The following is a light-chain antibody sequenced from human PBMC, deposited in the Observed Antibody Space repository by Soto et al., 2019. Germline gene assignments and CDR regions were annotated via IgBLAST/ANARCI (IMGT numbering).Light chain of an antibody. V-gene: IGLV2-14*03. CDR1: ISDVGGYNY. CDR3: SSYTSSSTYV. CDR2: DVS. J-gene: IGLJ1*01. Sequence: QTALTQPASVCGSPGQSITISCTGTISDVGGYNYVSWYQQHPGKAPKLMIFDVSNRPSGVSNRFSGSKSGYTASLTISGLQAEDEADYYCSSYTSSSTYVFGTGTKLTVL.